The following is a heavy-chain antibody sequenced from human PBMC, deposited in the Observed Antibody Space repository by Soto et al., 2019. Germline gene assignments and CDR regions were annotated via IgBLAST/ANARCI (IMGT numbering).Heavy chain of an antibody. Sequence: PSETLSLTCTVSGGSTSSFSWSWIRQFPGKRLEWTAFIYKSGTTNYNPSLGSRVTVSVDTSKNQFSLKLTSVTAADTAVYYCARELFQFGPRVGTFDIWGPGTMVTVSS. D-gene: IGHD3-16*01. V-gene: IGHV4-59*01. CDR1: GGSTSSFS. CDR2: IYKSGTT. J-gene: IGHJ3*02. CDR3: ARELFQFGPRVGTFDI.